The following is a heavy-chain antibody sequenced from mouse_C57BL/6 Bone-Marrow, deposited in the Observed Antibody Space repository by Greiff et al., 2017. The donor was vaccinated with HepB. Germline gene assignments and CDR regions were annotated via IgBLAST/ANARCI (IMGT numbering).Heavy chain of an antibody. CDR1: GYTFTSYW. V-gene: IGHV1-64*01. J-gene: IGHJ1*03. D-gene: IGHD1-1*01. Sequence: VQLQQPGAELVKPGASVKLSCKASGYTFTSYWMHWVKQRPGQGLEWIGMIHPNSGSTKYNEKFKSKATLTVDKSSSTAYMQLSSLTSEDSAVYYCARPGSSPSYWYFDVWGTGTTVTVSS. CDR2: IHPNSGST. CDR3: ARPGSSPSYWYFDV.